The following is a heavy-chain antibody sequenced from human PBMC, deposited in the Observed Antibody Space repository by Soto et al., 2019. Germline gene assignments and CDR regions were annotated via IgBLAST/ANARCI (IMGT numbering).Heavy chain of an antibody. Sequence: PGGSLRLSCAASGFTFTRYSMNWVRQAPGKGLEWVSSISSTTNYIYYGDSMKGRFTISRDNAKNSLYLEMNGLRAEDTAVYYCARESEDLTSNFDYWGQGILVTVS. J-gene: IGHJ4*02. CDR3: ARESEDLTSNFDY. CDR1: GFTFTRYS. CDR2: ISSTTNYI. V-gene: IGHV3-21*06.